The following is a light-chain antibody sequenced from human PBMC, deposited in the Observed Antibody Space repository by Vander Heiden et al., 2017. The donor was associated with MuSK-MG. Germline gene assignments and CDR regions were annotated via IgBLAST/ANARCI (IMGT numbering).Light chain of an antibody. CDR2: SSN. V-gene: IGLV1-44*01. Sequence: QSVLTQPPSASGTPGQRVTISCSGSTSNIGSHTVNWYQQLPGTAPKLLIYSSNQRPSGVPDRFSGSKSGTSASLAISGLQSEDEATYYCAVWDDSLNGWVFGGGTKLTVL. J-gene: IGLJ3*02. CDR3: AVWDDSLNGWV. CDR1: TSNIGSHT.